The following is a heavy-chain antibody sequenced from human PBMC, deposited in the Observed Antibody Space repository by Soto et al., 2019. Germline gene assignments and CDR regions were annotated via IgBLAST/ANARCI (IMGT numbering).Heavy chain of an antibody. CDR3: ARGDNWLLEDYYYYGMDV. D-gene: IGHD3-9*01. J-gene: IGHJ6*02. CDR2: INHSGST. CDR1: GGSFSGYY. Sequence: SETLSLTCAVYGGSFSGYYWSWIRQPPGKGLEWIGEINHSGSTNYNPSLKSRVTISVDASKNQFSLKLSSVTAADTAVYYCARGDNWLLEDYYYYGMDVWGQGTTVTVSS. V-gene: IGHV4-34*01.